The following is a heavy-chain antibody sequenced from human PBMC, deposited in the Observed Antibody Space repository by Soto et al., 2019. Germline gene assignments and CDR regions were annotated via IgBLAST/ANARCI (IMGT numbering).Heavy chain of an antibody. CDR2: ISYDGSNE. D-gene: IGHD3-22*01. Sequence: QVQLVESGGGVVQPGRSLRLSCAASGFTFSIYGMHWVRQAPGKGLEWVAVISYDGSNEYYADSVKGRFTISRDNSKNTLYLQMNGLRAEDTAVYYRAKGEPYYYDSSGYYAYFQHWGQGTLVTVSS. J-gene: IGHJ1*01. CDR3: AKGEPYYYDSSGYYAYFQH. V-gene: IGHV3-30*18. CDR1: GFTFSIYG.